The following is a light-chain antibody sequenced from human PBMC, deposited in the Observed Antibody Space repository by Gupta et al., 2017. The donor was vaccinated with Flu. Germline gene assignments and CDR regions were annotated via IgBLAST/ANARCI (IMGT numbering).Light chain of an antibody. V-gene: IGKV3-15*01. J-gene: IGKJ2*03. CDR1: QSVSSN. Sequence: EIVMTQSPATLSVSPGERATLSCRASQSVSSNLAWYQQKPGQAPRLLIYGASTRATGIPARFSGSGSGTEXTLTISXLQSEDFAVYYCQQYNNWPPGSFGXGTKLEIK. CDR3: QQYNNWPPGS. CDR2: GAS.